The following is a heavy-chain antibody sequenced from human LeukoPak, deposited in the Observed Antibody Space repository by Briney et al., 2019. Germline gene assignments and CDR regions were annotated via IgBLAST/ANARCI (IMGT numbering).Heavy chain of an antibody. CDR2: ISSSSSYI. CDR3: ARDDWGQWLVPDYYYGMDV. J-gene: IGHJ6*02. CDR1: GFTFSSYS. V-gene: IGHV3-21*01. Sequence: PGGSLRLSCAASGFTFSSYSMNWVRQAPGKGLEWVSSISSSSSYIYYADSVQGRFTISRDNAKNSLYLQMNSLRAEDTAVYYCARDDWGQWLVPDYYYGMDVWGQGTTVTVSS. D-gene: IGHD6-19*01.